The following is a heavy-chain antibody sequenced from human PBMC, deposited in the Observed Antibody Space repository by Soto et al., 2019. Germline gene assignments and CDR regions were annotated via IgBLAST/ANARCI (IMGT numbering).Heavy chain of an antibody. D-gene: IGHD2-15*01. CDR3: ARDRGCSGGICYRDLCY. V-gene: IGHV3-48*01. J-gene: IGHJ4*02. CDR2: ISSTSNTI. CDR1: GFTFSAYS. Sequence: EVQLVESGGGLVQPGGSLRLSCAASGFTFSAYSMSWVRQAPGKGLEWVSYISSTSNTIYYADSVKGRFTISRDNAKNSLSLHLNSLSAEDTAVYYCARDRGCSGGICYRDLCYWGQGTLVTVSS.